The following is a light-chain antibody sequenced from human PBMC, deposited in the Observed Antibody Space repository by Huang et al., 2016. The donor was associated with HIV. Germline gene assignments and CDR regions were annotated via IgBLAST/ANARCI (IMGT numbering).Light chain of an antibody. CDR1: QSVSSSY. CDR2: DAS. V-gene: IGKV3-20*01. CDR3: QQYGSSPVT. Sequence: EIVLTQSPGTLSLSPGERATLSCRASQSVSSSYLAWYQQKPGQAPRLLIYDASSRATGISDRFSGSGSGTDFSLTSNRLEPEDFVVYYCQQYGSSPVTFGGGTKVEIK. J-gene: IGKJ4*01.